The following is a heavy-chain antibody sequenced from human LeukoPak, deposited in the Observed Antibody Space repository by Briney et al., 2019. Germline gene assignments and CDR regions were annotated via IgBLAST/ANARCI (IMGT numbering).Heavy chain of an antibody. V-gene: IGHV4-59*08. D-gene: IGHD4-23*01. J-gene: IGHJ4*02. CDR2: IYYSGST. Sequence: PSETLSLTCTVSGGSIRGYYWSWIRQSPGKGLEWIAYIYYSGSTNYNPSLKSRVTISVDTSKNQFSLKMSSVTAADTVVYFCARHPSWPDYGGTYDYWGKGTLVTVSS. CDR1: GGSIRGYY. CDR3: ARHPSWPDYGGTYDY.